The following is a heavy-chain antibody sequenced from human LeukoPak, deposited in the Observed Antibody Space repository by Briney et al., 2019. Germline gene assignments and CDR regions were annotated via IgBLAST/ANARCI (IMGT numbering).Heavy chain of an antibody. CDR3: AKAATGTRNAFDI. Sequence: PGGSLRLSCAASGISLRSYWMHWVRQAPGKGLVWVSRVNSDGSSTNYADSVKGRFTISRDNAKSTLYLQMNSLRAEDTAVYYCAKAATGTRNAFDIWGQGTMVTVSS. CDR1: GISLRSYW. CDR2: VNSDGSST. V-gene: IGHV3-74*01. J-gene: IGHJ3*02. D-gene: IGHD6-13*01.